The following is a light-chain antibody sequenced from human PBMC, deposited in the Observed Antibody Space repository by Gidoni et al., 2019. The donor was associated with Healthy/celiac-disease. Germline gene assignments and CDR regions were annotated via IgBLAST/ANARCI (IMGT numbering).Light chain of an antibody. V-gene: IGLV3-19*01. CDR3: SSRDNSGDHVV. J-gene: IGLJ2*01. CDR2: GKD. CDR1: SLISHY. Sequence: SSDLTQDPTVSVALGQTVNITCRGDSLISHYAIWYQQKPGQAPLLVIYGKDDRPSGIPARFSGSTSGKTASLTITAVQADDEADYYCSSRDNSGDHVVFGGGTNLAVL.